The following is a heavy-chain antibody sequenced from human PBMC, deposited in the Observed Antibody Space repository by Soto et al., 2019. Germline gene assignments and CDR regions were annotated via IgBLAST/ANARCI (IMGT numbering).Heavy chain of an antibody. J-gene: IGHJ4*02. Sequence: GGSLRLSCAASGFTFSSYGMHWVRQAPGKGLEWVAVIWYDGSNKYYADSVKGRFTISRDNSKNTLYLQMNSLRAEDTAVYYCARAPIAVAGPTTFAYCGQGTLVTVSS. CDR2: IWYDGSNK. D-gene: IGHD6-19*01. CDR3: ARAPIAVAGPTTFAY. V-gene: IGHV3-33*01. CDR1: GFTFSSYG.